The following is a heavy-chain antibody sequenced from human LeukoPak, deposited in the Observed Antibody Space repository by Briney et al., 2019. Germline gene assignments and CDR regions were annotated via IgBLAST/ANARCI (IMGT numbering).Heavy chain of an antibody. CDR2: ISGSGGST. CDR1: GFTFSGYA. V-gene: IGHV3-23*01. Sequence: PGGSLRLSCAASGFTFSGYAMSWVRQAPGKGLEWVSSISGSGGSTYYADSVKGRFTISRDNAKNTLYLQMNSLRAEDTAVYYCATTGPSGFDPWGQGTLVTVSS. CDR3: ATTGPSGFDP. J-gene: IGHJ5*02. D-gene: IGHD1-1*01.